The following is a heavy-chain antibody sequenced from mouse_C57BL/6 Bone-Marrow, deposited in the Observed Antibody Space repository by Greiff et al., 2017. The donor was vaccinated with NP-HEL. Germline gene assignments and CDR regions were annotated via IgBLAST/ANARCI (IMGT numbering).Heavy chain of an antibody. CDR3: ARHPTVVAYYFDY. J-gene: IGHJ2*01. CDR1: GFTFSSYG. CDR2: ISSGGSYT. Sequence: EVMLVESGGDLVKPGGSLKLSCAASGFTFSSYGMSWVRQTPDKRLEWVATISSGGSYTYYPDSVKGRFTISRDNAKHTLYLQMSSLKSEDTAMYYCARHPTVVAYYFDYWGQGTTLTVSS. V-gene: IGHV5-6*01. D-gene: IGHD1-1*01.